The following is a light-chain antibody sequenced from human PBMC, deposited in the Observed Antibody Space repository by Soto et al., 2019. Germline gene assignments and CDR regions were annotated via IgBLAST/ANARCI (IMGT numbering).Light chain of an antibody. V-gene: IGKV3-20*01. CDR2: DAS. J-gene: IGKJ1*01. Sequence: EIVLTHSPGTLSLSPGERATLSCRASQSVNIYLAWFQQKPGQAPRLLVYDASNRATGIPARFSGSGSGTDFTLTISRLEPEDFAVYYCQQYGSSQTFGQGTKV. CDR1: QSVNIY. CDR3: QQYGSSQT.